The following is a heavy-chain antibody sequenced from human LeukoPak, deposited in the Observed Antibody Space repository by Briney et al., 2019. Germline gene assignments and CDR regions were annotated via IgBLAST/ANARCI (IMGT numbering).Heavy chain of an antibody. CDR2: ISYDGSNK. V-gene: IGHV3-30-3*01. J-gene: IGHJ4*02. Sequence: GGSLRLSCAASGFTFSSYAMSWVRQAPGKGLEWVAVISYDGSNKYYADSVEGRFTISRDNSKNTLYLQMNSLRAEDTAVYYCAREEGWFGEVPYYFDYWGQGTLVTVSS. CDR1: GFTFSSYA. CDR3: AREEGWFGEVPYYFDY. D-gene: IGHD3-10*01.